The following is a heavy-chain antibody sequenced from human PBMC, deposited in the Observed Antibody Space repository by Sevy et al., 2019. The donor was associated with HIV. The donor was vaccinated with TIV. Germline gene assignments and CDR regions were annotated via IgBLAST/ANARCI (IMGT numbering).Heavy chain of an antibody. J-gene: IGHJ4*02. D-gene: IGHD3-16*01. V-gene: IGHV2-5*01. CDR2: IYWNDDK. CDR3: AHKVLDYDSDPYYFDY. CDR1: GFSLSTSGVG. Sequence: SGPTLVNPTQTLTLTSTFSGFSLSTSGVGVGWIRQPPGRALEWLALIYWNDDKRYSPSLKSRLTITKDTSKNQVVLTMTNMDPVDTATYYCAHKVLDYDSDPYYFDYWGQGALVTVSS.